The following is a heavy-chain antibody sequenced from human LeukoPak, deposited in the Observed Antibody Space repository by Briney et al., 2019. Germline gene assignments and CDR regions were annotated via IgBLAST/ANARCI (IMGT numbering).Heavy chain of an antibody. D-gene: IGHD3-3*01. CDR3: ARGDYDFWSGPVDY. CDR2: IYHSGST. J-gene: IGHJ4*02. V-gene: IGHV4-30-2*01. CDR1: GASISSGGYS. Sequence: SQTLSLTCAVSGASISSGGYSWSWIRQPPGKGLEWIGYIYHSGSTYYNPSLKSRVTISVDRSKNQFSLKLSSVTAAGTAVYYCARGDYDFWSGPVDYWGQGTLVTVSS.